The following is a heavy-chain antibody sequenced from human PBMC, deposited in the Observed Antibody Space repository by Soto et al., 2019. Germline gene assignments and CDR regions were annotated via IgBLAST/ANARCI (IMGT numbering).Heavy chain of an antibody. CDR3: ARHNIGSGWYGGASTGPLKVYYYGMDV. V-gene: IGHV5-51*01. D-gene: IGHD6-19*01. CDR1: GYSFTSYW. CDR2: IYPGDSDT. J-gene: IGHJ6*02. Sequence: GESLKISCKGSGYSFTSYWIGWVRQMPGKGLEWMGIIYPGDSDTRYSPSFQGQVTISADKSISTAYLQWSSLKASDTAMYYCARHNIGSGWYGGASTGPLKVYYYGMDVWGQGTTVTVSS.